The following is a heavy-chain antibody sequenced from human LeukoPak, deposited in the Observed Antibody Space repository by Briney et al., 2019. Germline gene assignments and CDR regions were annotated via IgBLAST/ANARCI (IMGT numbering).Heavy chain of an antibody. D-gene: IGHD1-26*01. V-gene: IGHV3-33*01. CDR3: ARGRSGSYPLDY. CDR2: IWYDGSNK. Sequence: GGSLRLSCAASGFTFSRYGMHWVRQAPGKGLEWVAVIWYDGSNKYYADSVKGRFTISRDNSKNTLYLQMNSLRAEDTAVYYCARGRSGSYPLDYWGQGTLVTVSS. CDR1: GFTFSRYG. J-gene: IGHJ4*02.